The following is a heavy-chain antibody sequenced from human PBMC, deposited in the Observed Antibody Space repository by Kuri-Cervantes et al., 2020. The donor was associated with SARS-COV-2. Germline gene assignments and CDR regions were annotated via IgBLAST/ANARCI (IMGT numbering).Heavy chain of an antibody. CDR1: GFTFSFDD. V-gene: IGHV3-13*01. CDR2: IGPVGDT. Sequence: GGSLRLSCAASGFTFSFDDMHWVRQATGKGLEWVSAIGPVGDTYYAGSVKGRFTIFRENAKNSLNLQMNSLRAEDTAVYYCVRVGTAESWGAFDIWGQGTMVTVSS. CDR3: VRVGTAESWGAFDI. J-gene: IGHJ3*02. D-gene: IGHD2-2*01.